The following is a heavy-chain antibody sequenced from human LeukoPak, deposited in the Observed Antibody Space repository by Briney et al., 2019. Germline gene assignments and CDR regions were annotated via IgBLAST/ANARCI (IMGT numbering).Heavy chain of an antibody. D-gene: IGHD2-2*01. CDR1: GYTFTSYD. CDR2: MNPNSGNT. J-gene: IGHJ4*02. CDR3: ARGSRYCSSTSCSYYFDY. Sequence: GASVKVSCKAPGYTFTSYDINWVRQATGQGLEWMGWMNPNSGNTGYAQKFQGRVTITRNTSISTAYMELSSLRSEDTAVYYCARGSRYCSSTSCSYYFDYWGQGTLVTVSS. V-gene: IGHV1-8*03.